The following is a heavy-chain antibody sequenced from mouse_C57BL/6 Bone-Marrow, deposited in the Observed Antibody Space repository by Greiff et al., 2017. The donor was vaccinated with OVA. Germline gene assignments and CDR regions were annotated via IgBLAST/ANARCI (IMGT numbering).Heavy chain of an antibody. CDR3: AIYYYGSSYAY. V-gene: IGHV1-4*01. Sequence: QVQLKQSGAELARPGASVKMSCKASGYTFTSYTMHWVKQRPGQGLEWIGYINPSSGYTKYNQKFKDKATLTADKSSSTAYMQLSSLTSEDSAVYYCAIYYYGSSYAYWGQGTLVTVSA. CDR2: INPSSGYT. J-gene: IGHJ3*01. D-gene: IGHD1-1*01. CDR1: GYTFTSYT.